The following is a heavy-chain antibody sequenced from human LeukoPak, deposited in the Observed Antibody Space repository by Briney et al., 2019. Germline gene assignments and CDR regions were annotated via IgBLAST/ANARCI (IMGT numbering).Heavy chain of an antibody. J-gene: IGHJ4*02. Sequence: SETLSLTCTVSGGSIRSSNYYWGWIRQPPGRGLEWIGIIYYSGSTYYNPSLKSRVTISVDTSKNQISLKLNSVTAADTAVYYCARSLAGPRARPSDYWGQGILDTVSS. CDR1: GGSIRSSNYY. CDR2: IYYSGST. V-gene: IGHV4-39*01. CDR3: ARSLAGPRARPSDY. D-gene: IGHD6-19*01.